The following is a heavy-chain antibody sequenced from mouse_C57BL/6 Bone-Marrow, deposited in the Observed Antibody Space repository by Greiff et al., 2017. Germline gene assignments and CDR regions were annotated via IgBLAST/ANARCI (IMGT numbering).Heavy chain of an antibody. D-gene: IGHD1-1*01. CDR3: AGSALMYNYGGSYVAWFAD. J-gene: IGHJ3*01. CDR1: GYAFTNYL. V-gene: IGHV1-54*01. CDR2: INPGSGGT. Sequence: VQLQQSGAELVRPGTSVKVSCKASGYAFTNYLIEWVKQRPGQGLEWIGVINPGSGGTNYNEQFTGKATLTADKSSSPAYLQLSSLISEDAAVYYCAGSALMYNYGGSYVAWFADWGQGTLVTVSA.